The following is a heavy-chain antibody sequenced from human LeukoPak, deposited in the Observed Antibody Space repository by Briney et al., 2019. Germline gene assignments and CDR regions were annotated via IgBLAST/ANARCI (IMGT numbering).Heavy chain of an antibody. CDR3: ASCHCTNGVCYGECEYFQH. D-gene: IGHD2-8*01. CDR1: GYTFTKYG. CDR2: VGTYTGKT. Sequence: ASVKVSCKASGYTFTKYGITWVRRAPGQGLEWMGWVGTYTGKTNYAQNLQGRVTMTTDTSTRTAYMELGSLRSGDTAVYYCASCHCTNGVCYGECEYFQHWGQGTLVTVSS. J-gene: IGHJ1*01. V-gene: IGHV1-18*01.